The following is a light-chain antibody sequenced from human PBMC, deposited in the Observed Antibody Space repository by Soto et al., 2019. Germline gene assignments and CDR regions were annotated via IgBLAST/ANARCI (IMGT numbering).Light chain of an antibody. J-gene: IGKJ1*01. Sequence: DIQMTQSPSTLSGSVGDRVTITCRASQTISSWLAWYQQKPGKAPKLLIYKASTLKSGVPSRFSDSESVTEFTLTISSLQPDDFATYYSQHYNSYSEAFGQGTKEDIK. CDR3: QHYNSYSEA. V-gene: IGKV1-5*03. CDR2: KAS. CDR1: QTISSW.